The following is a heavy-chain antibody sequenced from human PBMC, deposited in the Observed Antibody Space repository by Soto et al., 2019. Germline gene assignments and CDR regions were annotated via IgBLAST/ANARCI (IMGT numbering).Heavy chain of an antibody. D-gene: IGHD3-10*01. V-gene: IGHV4-31*03. CDR3: ATYGSGTYKPTTFDY. Sequence: QVQLQESGPGLVKPSQTLSLTCTVSGGSISSGGYYWSWIRQHPGKGLEWIGYIYYSGSTYYNPSIKSRVTISVATSKNQLSLKLSSVTAADTAVYYCATYGSGTYKPTTFDYWGQGTLVTVSS. CDR1: GGSISSGGYY. J-gene: IGHJ4*02. CDR2: IYYSGST.